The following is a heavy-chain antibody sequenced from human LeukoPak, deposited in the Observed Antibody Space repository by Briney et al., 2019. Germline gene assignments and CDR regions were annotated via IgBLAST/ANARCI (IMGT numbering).Heavy chain of an antibody. V-gene: IGHV3-30*02. D-gene: IGHD2-15*01. CDR2: IRSDGSNK. J-gene: IGHJ4*02. Sequence: GGSLRLSCAASGFSFSGYGMRWGRRGPGKGPVWVAFIRSDGSNKYYADSVKGRFTVSRDNSKKTLYLQMNSLRGEDTAVYYCAKDHCSRCSEDDYFDDWGQGTLVTVSS. CDR1: GFSFSGYG. CDR3: AKDHCSRCSEDDYFDD.